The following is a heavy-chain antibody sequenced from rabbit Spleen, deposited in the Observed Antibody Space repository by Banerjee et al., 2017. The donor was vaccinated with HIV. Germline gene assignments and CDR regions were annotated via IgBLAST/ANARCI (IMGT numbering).Heavy chain of an antibody. CDR2: IGISSGNT. D-gene: IGHD1-1*01. CDR1: GFSFTSYY. CDR3: ARDSYGLSSGGVLSL. V-gene: IGHV1S45*01. Sequence: QEQLVESGGGLVQPEGSLTLTCTASGFSFTSYYMCWVRHAPGKGLEWIACIGISSGNTYYARWAKGRFPNSKASSTTVTLKMTSVTAADTATYFCARDSYGLSSGGVLSLWDPGSLVTIS. J-gene: IGHJ4*01.